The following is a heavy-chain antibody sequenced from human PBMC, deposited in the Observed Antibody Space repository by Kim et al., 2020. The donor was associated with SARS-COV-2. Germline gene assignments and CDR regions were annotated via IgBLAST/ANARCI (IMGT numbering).Heavy chain of an antibody. Sequence: GGSLRLSCAASGFTFSSYAMSWVRQAPGKGLEWVSAISGSGGSTYYADSVKGRFTISRDNSKNTLYLQMNSLRAEDTAVYYCAKLDYDFWSGSSERDAFAIWGQGKMVTVSS. CDR2: ISGSGGST. CDR1: GFTFSSYA. V-gene: IGHV3-23*01. D-gene: IGHD3-3*01. J-gene: IGHJ3*02. CDR3: AKLDYDFWSGSSERDAFAI.